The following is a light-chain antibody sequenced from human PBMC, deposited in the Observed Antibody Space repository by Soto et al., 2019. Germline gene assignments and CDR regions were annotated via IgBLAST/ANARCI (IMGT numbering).Light chain of an antibody. Sequence: QSALAQPASVSWAPGQSITISFSGTSSDVGTYNLVSWYQKNPSKNTRNKNYEDKKRPSGVSKRLSCSKSGNTSSLTISCLQPEDEADYYCCSYAGSSSSIFGTGTKVTVL. CDR1: SSDVGTYNL. V-gene: IGLV2-23*01. CDR3: CSYAGSSSSI. J-gene: IGLJ1*01. CDR2: EDK.